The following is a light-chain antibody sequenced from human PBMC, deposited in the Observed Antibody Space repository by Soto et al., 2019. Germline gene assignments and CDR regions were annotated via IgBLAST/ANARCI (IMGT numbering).Light chain of an antibody. V-gene: IGLV2-23*01. CDR3: LSYGKV. CDR2: EGR. J-gene: IGLJ1*01. Sequence: QSALSQPASVSGSPGQSITISCTGINSGVVNYEYVSWYQQFPDNAPKLIIYEGRERPSGVSDRFSGYKSDNAASLTVSALQTEDEAEYFCLSYGKVFGTGTKVTVL. CDR1: NSGVVNYEY.